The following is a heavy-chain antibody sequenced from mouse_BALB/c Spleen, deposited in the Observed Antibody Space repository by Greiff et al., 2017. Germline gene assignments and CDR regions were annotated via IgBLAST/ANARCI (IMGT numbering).Heavy chain of an antibody. J-gene: IGHJ2*01. Sequence: QVQLKQSGAELARPGASVKLSCKASGYTFTSYWMQWVKQRPGQGLEWIGAIYPGDGDTRYTQKFKGKATLTADKSSSTAYMQLSSLASEDSAVYYCARVTTVVAPYFDYWGQGTTLTVSS. CDR1: GYTFTSYW. D-gene: IGHD1-1*01. CDR3: ARVTTVVAPYFDY. CDR2: IYPGDGDT. V-gene: IGHV1-87*01.